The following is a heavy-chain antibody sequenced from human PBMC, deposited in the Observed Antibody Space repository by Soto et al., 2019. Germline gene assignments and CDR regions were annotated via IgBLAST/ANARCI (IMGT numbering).Heavy chain of an antibody. CDR3: ARKPTGAYAAFFTP. V-gene: IGHV4-30-2*01. J-gene: IGHJ5*02. CDR2: TYHSGNP. Sequence: QLQLQESGSRLVKSSETLSLTCDVSGDTISTGGYTWAWIRQPPGKALEWIGHTYHSGNPYYNPSLKSRVIIAGDRSKNHSSMKGGSVPAADTPVYYWARKPTGAYAAFFTPGAQGSRAPVSS. D-gene: IGHD2-2*01. CDR1: GDTISTGGYT.